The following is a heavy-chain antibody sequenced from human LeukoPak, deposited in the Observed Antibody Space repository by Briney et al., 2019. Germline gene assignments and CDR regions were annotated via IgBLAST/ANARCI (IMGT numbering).Heavy chain of an antibody. D-gene: IGHD2-15*01. Sequence: PGGSLRLSCAASGLTVSSTYMSWVRQAPGKGLEWVSVFYSGGATYYADSVKGRVAISRDSSKKTVYLQMNSLRVEDTAVYYCAKTRGYCSGGSCYSDYWGQGTLVTVSS. CDR2: FYSGGAT. CDR3: AKTRGYCSGGSCYSDY. J-gene: IGHJ4*02. V-gene: IGHV3-53*01. CDR1: GLTVSSTY.